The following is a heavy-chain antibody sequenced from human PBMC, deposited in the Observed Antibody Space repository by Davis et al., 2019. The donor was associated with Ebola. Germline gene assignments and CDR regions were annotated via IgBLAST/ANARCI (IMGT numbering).Heavy chain of an antibody. CDR3: AREYVVVVAATDYWYYGMDV. CDR1: GYTFTSYA. J-gene: IGHJ6*04. V-gene: IGHV1-46*01. Sequence: ASVKVSCKASGYTFTSYAMNWVRQAPGQGLEWMGIINPSGGSTSYAQKFQGRVTMTRDTSTSTVYMELSSLRSEDTAVYYCAREYVVVVAATDYWYYGMDVWGKGTTVTVSS. D-gene: IGHD2-15*01. CDR2: INPSGGST.